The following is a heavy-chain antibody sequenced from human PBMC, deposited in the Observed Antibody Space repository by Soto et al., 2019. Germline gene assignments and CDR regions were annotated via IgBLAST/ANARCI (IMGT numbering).Heavy chain of an antibody. J-gene: IGHJ4*02. Sequence: QVQLQESGPGLVKTSQTLSLTCTVSGASTGSGGYYWSWIRQHPGKGLEWIGYIYYTGSTYYSPSLKSRASISVDTPKNESSLKLDSVTAADTAVYYCARADYGDRGLAFDSWGQGTLVTVSS. CDR1: GASTGSGGYY. CDR2: IYYTGST. CDR3: ARADYGDRGLAFDS. V-gene: IGHV4-31*03. D-gene: IGHD4-17*01.